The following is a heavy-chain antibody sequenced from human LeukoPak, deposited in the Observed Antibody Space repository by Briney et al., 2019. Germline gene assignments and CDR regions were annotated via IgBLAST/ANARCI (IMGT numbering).Heavy chain of an antibody. Sequence: PGWSLRLSCAASGFSFGGHYMSWVRQAPGKGPEWISYISGNGGDIAYADSVKGRFTISRDNAKNSLHLQMNSLRVEDTAVYHCVRHAGRAGGQWGQGTLIAVSS. CDR2: ISGNGGDI. CDR3: VRHAGRAGGQ. CDR1: GFSFGGHY. V-gene: IGHV3/OR16-9*01. J-gene: IGHJ4*02. D-gene: IGHD3-10*01.